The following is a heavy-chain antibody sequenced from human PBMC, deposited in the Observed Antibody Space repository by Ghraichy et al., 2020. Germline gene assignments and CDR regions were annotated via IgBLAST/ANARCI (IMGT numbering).Heavy chain of an antibody. Sequence: GESLNISCAASGFTFSSYAMSWVRQAPGKGLEWVSAISGSGGSTYYADSVKGRFTISRDNSKNTLYLQMNSLRAEDTAVYYCAKPQYYYGSGSYFWFDPWGQGTLVTVSS. CDR2: ISGSGGST. D-gene: IGHD3-10*01. V-gene: IGHV3-23*01. J-gene: IGHJ5*02. CDR3: AKPQYYYGSGSYFWFDP. CDR1: GFTFSSYA.